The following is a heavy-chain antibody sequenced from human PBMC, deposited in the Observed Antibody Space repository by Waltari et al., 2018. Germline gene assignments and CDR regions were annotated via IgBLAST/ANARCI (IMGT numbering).Heavy chain of an antibody. V-gene: IGHV4-61*02. CDR1: GGSISSGSYY. D-gene: IGHD3-10*01. J-gene: IGHJ4*02. Sequence: QVQLQESGPGLVKPSQTLSLTCTVSGGSISSGSYYWSWIRQPAGKGLEWIGRIYTSGSTNYNPSLKSRVTISVDTSKNQFSLKLSSVTAADTAVYYCARYGSGNYFDYWGQGTLVTVSS. CDR2: IYTSGST. CDR3: ARYGSGNYFDY.